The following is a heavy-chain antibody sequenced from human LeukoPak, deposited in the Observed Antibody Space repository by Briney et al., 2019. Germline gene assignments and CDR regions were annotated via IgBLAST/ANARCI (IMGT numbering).Heavy chain of an antibody. J-gene: IGHJ4*02. V-gene: IGHV4-4*02. CDR1: GGSITSSNW. CDR2: IYLRGNT. D-gene: IGHD4-17*01. CDR3: ARGTITTVTDS. Sequence: SETLSLTCAISGGSITSSNWWTWVRQPPGKGLEWVGEIYLRGNTNYNPSLESRVSISVDESKTQLSLRLESVTAADTAVYYCARGTITTVTDSWGPGTLVTVTS.